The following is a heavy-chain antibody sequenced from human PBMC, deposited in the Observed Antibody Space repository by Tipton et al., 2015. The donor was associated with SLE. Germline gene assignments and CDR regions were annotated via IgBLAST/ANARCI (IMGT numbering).Heavy chain of an antibody. D-gene: IGHD6-13*01. CDR3: AREGRGDIAAAGSH. CDR1: GGSFSGYY. V-gene: IGHV4-34*01. Sequence: LRLSCAVYGGSFSGYYWSWIRQPPGKGLEWIGEINHSGSTNYNPSLKSRVTISVDTSKNQFSLKLSSVTAADTAVYYCAREGRGDIAAAGSHWGQGTLVTVSS. CDR2: INHSGST. J-gene: IGHJ4*02.